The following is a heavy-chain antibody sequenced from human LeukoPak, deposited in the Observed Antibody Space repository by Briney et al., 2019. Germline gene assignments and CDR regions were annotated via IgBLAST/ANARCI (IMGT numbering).Heavy chain of an antibody. V-gene: IGHV4-39*07. CDR1: GGSISSSSYY. Sequence: PSETLSLTCTVSGGSISSSSYYWGWIRQPPGKGLEWIGSIYYSGSTYYNPSLKSRVTISVDTSKNQFSLKLSSVTAADTAVYYCARDYTYYYDSSGYYTNGDFDYWGQGTLVTVSS. CDR3: ARDYTYYYDSSGYYTNGDFDY. J-gene: IGHJ4*02. D-gene: IGHD3-22*01. CDR2: IYYSGST.